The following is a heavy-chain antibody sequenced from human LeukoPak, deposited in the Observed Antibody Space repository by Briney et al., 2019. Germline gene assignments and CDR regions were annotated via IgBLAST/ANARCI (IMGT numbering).Heavy chain of an antibody. J-gene: IGHJ4*02. CDR1: GFTFSSYA. Sequence: GGSLRLSCAASGFTFSSYAMSWVRQAPGKGLEWVSAISGSGGSTYYADSVKGRFTISRDNSKNTLYLQMNSLRAEDTAVYYCAKVGAGIVVVPAAAERGDYWGQGTLVTVSS. CDR2: ISGSGGST. CDR3: AKVGAGIVVVPAAAERGDY. V-gene: IGHV3-23*01. D-gene: IGHD2-2*01.